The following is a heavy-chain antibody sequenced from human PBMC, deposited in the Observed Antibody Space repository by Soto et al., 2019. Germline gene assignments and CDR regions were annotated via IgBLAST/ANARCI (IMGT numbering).Heavy chain of an antibody. J-gene: IGHJ4*02. V-gene: IGHV5-51*01. CDR1: GYSFTTYW. CDR3: ARAGGSYDFDR. D-gene: IGHD1-26*01. Sequence: PGESLKISCQGSGYSFTTYWIGWVRQMPGKGLEWMGIIYPADSDIKYSPSFQGQVTISADKSISTAYLQWSSLKASDTAMYFCARAGGSYDFDRWGRGTLVTVSS. CDR2: IYPADSDI.